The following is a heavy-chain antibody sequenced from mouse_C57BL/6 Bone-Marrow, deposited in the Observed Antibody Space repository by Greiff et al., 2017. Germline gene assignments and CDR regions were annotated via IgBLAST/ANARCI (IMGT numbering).Heavy chain of an antibody. Sequence: QVQLQQSGPELVKPGASVKISCKASGYAFSSSWMNWVKQRPGQGLEWIGRIYPGDGDTNYNGKFKGKATLTADKSSSTAYMQLSSLTSEDSAVYFCARNYGSSYWYFEVWGTGTTVTVSS. D-gene: IGHD1-1*01. CDR1: GYAFSSSW. V-gene: IGHV1-82*01. J-gene: IGHJ1*03. CDR3: ARNYGSSYWYFEV. CDR2: IYPGDGDT.